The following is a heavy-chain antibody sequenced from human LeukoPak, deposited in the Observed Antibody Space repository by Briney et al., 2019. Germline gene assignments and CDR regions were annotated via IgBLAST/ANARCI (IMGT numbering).Heavy chain of an antibody. CDR2: INHSGST. D-gene: IGHD5-12*01. J-gene: IGHJ4*02. Sequence: SETLSLTCAVYGGSFTNYYWSWIRQPPGKGLEWIGEINHSGSTKYNPSLKSRVTISIDTSKNQFSLKLSSVTAADTAVYYCARFVGRADIVATPRGYYFDYWGQGSLVTVSS. V-gene: IGHV4-34*01. CDR3: ARFVGRADIVATPRGYYFDY. CDR1: GGSFTNYY.